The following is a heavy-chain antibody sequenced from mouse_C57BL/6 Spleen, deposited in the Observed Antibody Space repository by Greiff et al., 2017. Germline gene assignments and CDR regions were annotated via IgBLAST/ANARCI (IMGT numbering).Heavy chain of an antibody. CDR3: ARYDYDGGGYFDY. J-gene: IGHJ2*01. CDR2: ISDGGSYT. CDR1: GFTFSSYA. D-gene: IGHD2-4*01. Sequence: EVKLMESGGGLVKPGGSLKLSCAASGFTFSSYAMSWVRQTPEKRLEWVATISDGGSYTYYPDNVKGRFTISRDNAKNNLYLQMSHLKSEDTAMYDCARYDYDGGGYFDYWGQGTTLTVSS. V-gene: IGHV5-4*03.